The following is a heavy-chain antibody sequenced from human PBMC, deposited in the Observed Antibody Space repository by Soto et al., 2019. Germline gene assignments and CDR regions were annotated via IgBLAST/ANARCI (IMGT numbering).Heavy chain of an antibody. CDR2: IYYSGST. CDR3: ARFKADSSGYIFDY. CDR1: GGSISSSGYY. J-gene: IGHJ4*02. V-gene: IGHV4-39*01. D-gene: IGHD3-22*01. Sequence: PSETLSLTCTVSGGSISSSGYYWGWIRQPPGKGLEWIGSIYYSGSTYYTPSLKSRVTISVDTSKNQFSLKLSSVTAADTAVYYCARFKADSSGYIFDYWGQGTLVTVSS.